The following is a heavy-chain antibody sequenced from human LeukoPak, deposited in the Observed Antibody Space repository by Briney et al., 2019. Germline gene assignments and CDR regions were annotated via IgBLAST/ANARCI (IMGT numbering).Heavy chain of an antibody. CDR2: TIPIFGTA. CDR1: GDTFSSYA. J-gene: IGHJ6*02. Sequence: SVKVSCKASGDTFSSYAISWVRQAPGQGLEWMGGTIPIFGTANYAQKFQGRVTITADESTSTAYMELSSLRSEDTAVYYCARDQVSGYYYYGMDVWGQGTTVTVSS. CDR3: ARDQVSGYYYYGMDV. V-gene: IGHV1-69*13.